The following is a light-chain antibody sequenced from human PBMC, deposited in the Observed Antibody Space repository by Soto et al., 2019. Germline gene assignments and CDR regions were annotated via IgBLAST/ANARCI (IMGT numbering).Light chain of an antibody. J-gene: IGKJ1*01. CDR3: HQYGRSWT. CDR1: QGVTSNY. Sequence: EIALTQSPGIVSLSLGERATLSCRASQGVTSNYLAWYQQKRGQAPRLLMFGASTRATGIPDRFSGSGSGTDFTLTISGLEPEDFAVYYCHQYGRSWTFGQGTKV. CDR2: GAS. V-gene: IGKV3-20*01.